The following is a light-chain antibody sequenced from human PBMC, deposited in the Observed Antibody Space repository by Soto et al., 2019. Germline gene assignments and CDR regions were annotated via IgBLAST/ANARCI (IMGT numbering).Light chain of an antibody. CDR1: SSNVGGYNY. Sequence: QSALTQPASVSWSPGQSITISCTGTSSNVGGYNYVSWYQQHPGKAPKLMIYEVSNRPSGVSNRFSGSKSGNTASLTISGLQAEDEADYYCTSKTSSTYVVFGGGTKLTVL. CDR3: TSKTSSTYVV. CDR2: EVS. V-gene: IGLV2-14*01. J-gene: IGLJ2*01.